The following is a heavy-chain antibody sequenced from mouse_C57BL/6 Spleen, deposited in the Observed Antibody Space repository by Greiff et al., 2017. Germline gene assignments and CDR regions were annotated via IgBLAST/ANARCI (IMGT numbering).Heavy chain of an antibody. CDR3: ARSTMVTTGYAMDY. CDR1: GYAFSSSW. CDR2: IYPGDGDT. V-gene: IGHV1-82*01. Sequence: VQLQQSGPELVKPGASVKISCKASGYAFSSSWMNWVKQRPGKGLEWIGRIYPGDGDTNYNGKFKGKATLTAVKSSSTAYLQLSSLTSEDSAVYFCARSTMVTTGYAMDYWGQGTSVTVSS. J-gene: IGHJ4*01. D-gene: IGHD2-2*01.